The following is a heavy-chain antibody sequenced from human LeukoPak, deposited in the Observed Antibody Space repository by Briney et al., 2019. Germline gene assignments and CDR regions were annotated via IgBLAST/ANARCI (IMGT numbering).Heavy chain of an antibody. CDR1: GYTFTSFG. D-gene: IGHD1-26*01. CDR2: INAYNGNT. CDR3: ARDPRIVGSTPDWFDP. V-gene: IGHV1-18*03. Sequence: ASVKVSCKPSGYTFTSFGISWVRQAPGQGLEWMGWINAYNGNTNYAQKIQGRVTMTTDTSTSTAYMELNSLRSDDMAVYYCARDPRIVGSTPDWFDPWGQGTLVTVSS. J-gene: IGHJ5*02.